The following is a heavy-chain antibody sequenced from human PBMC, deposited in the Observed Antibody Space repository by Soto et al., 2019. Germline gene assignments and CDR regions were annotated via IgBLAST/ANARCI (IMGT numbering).Heavy chain of an antibody. J-gene: IGHJ4*02. D-gene: IGHD3-22*01. Sequence: QMQLQESGPGLMKPSETLSLSCTVSGASVSISTYYWGWIRQPPGKGLEWIGTVHYSGTTHYTPSLKSRVTISVDTSKNPFSLKLSSVTAADTAVYYCASQVKTFYYGSSGYYPDYWGQGALVTVSS. CDR3: ASQVKTFYYGSSGYYPDY. CDR1: GASVSISTYY. V-gene: IGHV4-39*01. CDR2: VHYSGTT.